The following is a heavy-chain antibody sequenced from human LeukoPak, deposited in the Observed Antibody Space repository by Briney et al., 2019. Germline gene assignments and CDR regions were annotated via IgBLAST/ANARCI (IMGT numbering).Heavy chain of an antibody. CDR1: GGSFSGHY. Sequence: SETLSLTCAVYGGSFSGHYWSWIRQPPGKGLEWIGEINHRGSTNYNPSLKSRVTISVDTSKNQFSLNLNSVTAADTAVYYCARDPKWAFGGPNGGDLDYWGQGILVTVSS. V-gene: IGHV4-34*01. CDR3: ARDPKWAFGGPNGGDLDY. CDR2: INHRGST. J-gene: IGHJ4*02. D-gene: IGHD3-16*01.